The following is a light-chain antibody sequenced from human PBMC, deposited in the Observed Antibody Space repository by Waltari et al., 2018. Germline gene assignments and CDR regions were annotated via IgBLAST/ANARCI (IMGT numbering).Light chain of an antibody. J-gene: IGLJ3*02. V-gene: IGLV1-40*01. CDR1: SSNIGAGYD. Sequence: QSLLTQPPSVSGAPGPKVTISCTGNSSNIGAGYDVHWYQQLPGAAPKLIIYGNNNRPSGVPDRFSGSKSGTSASLDITGLQTEDEADYYCQSYDSSLSASGVFGGGTKVTVL. CDR3: QSYDSSLSASGV. CDR2: GNN.